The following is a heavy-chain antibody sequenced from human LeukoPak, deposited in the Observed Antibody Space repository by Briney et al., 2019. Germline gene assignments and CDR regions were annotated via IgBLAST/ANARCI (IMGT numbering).Heavy chain of an antibody. D-gene: IGHD6-13*01. Sequence: GGSLRLSCAASGFTFSSYGMHWVRQAPGKGLEWVAVTSFDGSNKYYTDSVKGRFTVSRDNSKNTLYLQMNSLRAEDTAVYYCAGVEGSSWVFDYWGQGTLVTVSS. V-gene: IGHV3-30*03. J-gene: IGHJ4*02. CDR1: GFTFSSYG. CDR2: TSFDGSNK. CDR3: AGVEGSSWVFDY.